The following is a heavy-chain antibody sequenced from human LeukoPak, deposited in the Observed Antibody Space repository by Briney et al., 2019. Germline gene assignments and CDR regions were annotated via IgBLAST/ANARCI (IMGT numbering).Heavy chain of an antibody. J-gene: IGHJ6*03. V-gene: IGHV3-21*01. D-gene: IGHD2-2*01. Sequence: GGSLRLSCGASGFTFSDYSMNWVRQAPGKGLAWVASITSAGGYTYYADSVKGRFTISRDNAQNSLLLQMNSLSAEDTAVYFCATSGGFVLPNAITGNWYMDVWGRGTSVTVSS. CDR2: ITSAGGYT. CDR3: ATSGGFVLPNAITGNWYMDV. CDR1: GFTFSDYS.